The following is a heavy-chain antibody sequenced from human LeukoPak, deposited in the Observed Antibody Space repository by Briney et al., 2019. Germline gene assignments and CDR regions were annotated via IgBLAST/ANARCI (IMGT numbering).Heavy chain of an antibody. V-gene: IGHV3-7*01. CDR3: VAGSGGRFDY. CDR2: IKKGGSDK. D-gene: IGHD6-19*01. Sequence: GGSLRLSFAASGFTFSSYWMNWVRQAPGKGLEWVANIKKGGSDKNYLGSVKGRFTISRNNAKTSLYVKMNSLRVEDTAVYYVVAGSGGRFDYWRQATLVSVPS. CDR1: GFTFSSYW. J-gene: IGHJ4*02.